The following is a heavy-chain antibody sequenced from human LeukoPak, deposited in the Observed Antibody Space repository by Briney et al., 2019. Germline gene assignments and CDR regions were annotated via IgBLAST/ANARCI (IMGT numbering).Heavy chain of an antibody. CDR2: IYYSGST. Sequence: PSQTLSLTCTVSGGSISSGGYYWSWIRQHPGEGLEWIGYIYYSGSTYYNPSLKSRVTISVDTSKNQFSLKLSSVTAADTAVYYCARTTGTTSLLIDYWGQGTLVTVSS. CDR1: GGSISSGGYY. V-gene: IGHV4-31*03. J-gene: IGHJ4*02. CDR3: ARTTGTTSLLIDY. D-gene: IGHD1-7*01.